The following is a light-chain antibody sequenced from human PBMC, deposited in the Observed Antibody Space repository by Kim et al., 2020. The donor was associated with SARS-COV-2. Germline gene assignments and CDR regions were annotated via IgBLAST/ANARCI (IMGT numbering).Light chain of an antibody. Sequence: CSLSSGFSDYKGDWYQQRPGKGPRFVMRVGPDGIVGSKGDGIPDRFSVLASGLNRTLTIKNIQQEDESDFHCAADHGRGTDFVWVFGGGTKLTVL. CDR1: SGFSDYK. CDR2: VGPDGIVG. CDR3: AADHGRGTDFVWV. J-gene: IGLJ3*02. V-gene: IGLV9-49*03.